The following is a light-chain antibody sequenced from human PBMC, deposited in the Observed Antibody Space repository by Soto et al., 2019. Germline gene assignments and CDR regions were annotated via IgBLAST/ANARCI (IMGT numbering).Light chain of an antibody. CDR2: GAS. J-gene: IGKJ5*01. CDR1: LSVSSDY. V-gene: IGKV3D-20*02. CDR3: QQRSNWPPT. Sequence: EIVFTHSPATRSFWLGERATLSCRASLSVSSDYLVWYQQKPGQAPRLLIYGASRRATGIPDRFSGSGSGTDFTLTISSLEPEDFAVYYCQQRSNWPPTFGQGTRLEI.